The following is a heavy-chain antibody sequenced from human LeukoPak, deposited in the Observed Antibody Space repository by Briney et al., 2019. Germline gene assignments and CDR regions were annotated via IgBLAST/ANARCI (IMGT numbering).Heavy chain of an antibody. CDR1: GFSLTHDA. Sequence: GGSLRLSCAASGFSLTHDAIHWVRQAPGKGLEWVAVVSKDTVTKFYRDSVKGRFTVSTDSSKNTVYLRMTGPRSEDTAVYYCAGDRWRGAPDYFDCWGQGTLVTVSS. D-gene: IGHD1-26*01. V-gene: IGHV3-30*03. J-gene: IGHJ4*02. CDR2: VSKDTVTK. CDR3: AGDRWRGAPDYFDC.